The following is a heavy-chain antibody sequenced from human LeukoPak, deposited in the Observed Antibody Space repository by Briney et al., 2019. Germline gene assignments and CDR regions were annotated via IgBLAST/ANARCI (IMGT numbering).Heavy chain of an antibody. Sequence: GESLKISCKGSGYRFTSYWIGWVGQMPGIGLEWMGIIYPGDSDTIYSPSFQGQVTISADKSTSTANLQWSSLKASDTAMYYCARSGGNYYSIWGQGTMVTVSS. V-gene: IGHV5-51*01. CDR2: IYPGDSDT. J-gene: IGHJ3*02. CDR1: GYRFTSYW. CDR3: ARSGGNYYSI. D-gene: IGHD1-26*01.